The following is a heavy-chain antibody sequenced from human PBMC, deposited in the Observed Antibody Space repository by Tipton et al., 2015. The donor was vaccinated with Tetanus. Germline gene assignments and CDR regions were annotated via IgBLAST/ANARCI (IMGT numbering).Heavy chain of an antibody. CDR1: GFTFSSYG. V-gene: IGHV3-74*01. CDR2: MNSDGSYI. D-gene: IGHD6-19*01. J-gene: IGHJ2*01. CDR3: ARGSTGWANWYFDL. Sequence: GSLRLSCAASGFTFSSYGMHWVRQAPGKGLVWVSRMNSDGSYIAYADSVKGRFTISRDNAKNTLFLQMSSLRGEDTAVYYCARGSTGWANWYFDLWGRGTRVTVSS.